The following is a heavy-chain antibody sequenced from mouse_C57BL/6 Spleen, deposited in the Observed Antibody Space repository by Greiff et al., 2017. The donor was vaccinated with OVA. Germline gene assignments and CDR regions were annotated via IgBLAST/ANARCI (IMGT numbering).Heavy chain of an antibody. D-gene: IGHD2-3*01. Sequence: EVKVVESGGGLVKPGGSLKLSCAASGFTFSDYGMHWVRQAPEKGLEWVAYISSGSSTIYYADTVKGRFTISRDNAKNTLFLQMTSLRSEDTAMYYCARGGWLLRFDVWGTGTTVTVSS. J-gene: IGHJ1*03. CDR3: ARGGWLLRFDV. CDR2: ISSGSSTI. CDR1: GFTFSDYG. V-gene: IGHV5-17*01.